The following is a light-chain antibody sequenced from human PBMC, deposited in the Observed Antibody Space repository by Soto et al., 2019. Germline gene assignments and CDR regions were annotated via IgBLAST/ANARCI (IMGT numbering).Light chain of an antibody. CDR1: SSDVGGYNY. J-gene: IGLJ1*01. Sequence: QSVLTQPASVSVSPGQSIAISCTGTSSDVGGYNYVSWYQQHPGKAPKLMIYDVSNRPSGVSNRFSGSKSGNTASLTISGLQAEDEADYYCCSYTTSSTYVFRTGNEVTV. CDR2: DVS. V-gene: IGLV2-14*03. CDR3: CSYTTSSTYV.